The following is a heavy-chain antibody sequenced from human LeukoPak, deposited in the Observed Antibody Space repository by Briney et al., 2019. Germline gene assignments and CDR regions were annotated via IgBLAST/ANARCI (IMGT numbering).Heavy chain of an antibody. CDR2: INHSGST. J-gene: IGHJ6*03. CDR1: GGSFSGYY. V-gene: IGHV4-34*01. CDR3: ARARPYYDFWSGYYSTLDYYYYYMDV. D-gene: IGHD3-3*01. Sequence: PSETLSLTCAVYGGSFSGYYWSWIRQPPGKGLEWIGEINHSGSTNYNPSLKSRVTISVDTSKNQFSLKLSSVTAADTAVYYRARARPYYDFWSGYYSTLDYYYYYMDVWGKGTTVTVSS.